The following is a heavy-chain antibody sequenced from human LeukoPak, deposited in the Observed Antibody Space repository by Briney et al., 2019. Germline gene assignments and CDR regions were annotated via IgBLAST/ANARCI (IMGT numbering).Heavy chain of an antibody. J-gene: IGHJ4*02. Sequence: SETLSLTCAVYGGSFSGYYWSWIRQPPGKGLEWIGEINHSGSTNYNPSLKSRVTISVDTSKNQFSLKLSSVTAADTAVYYCASGMSGYYYSNFDYWGQGTMVAVSS. V-gene: IGHV4-34*01. D-gene: IGHD3-22*01. CDR2: INHSGST. CDR3: ASGMSGYYYSNFDY. CDR1: GGSFSGYY.